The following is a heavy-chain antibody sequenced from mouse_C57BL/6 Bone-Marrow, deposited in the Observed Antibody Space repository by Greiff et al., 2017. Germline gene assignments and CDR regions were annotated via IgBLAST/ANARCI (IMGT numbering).Heavy chain of an antibody. CDR1: GFTFSSYA. D-gene: IGHD3-2*02. V-gene: IGHV5-4*01. Sequence: EVMLVESGGGLVKPGGSLKLSCAASGFTFSSYAMSWVRQTPEKRLEWVATISDGGSYTDYPDNVKGRFTISRDNAKNNLYLQMSHLKSEDTAMYYCARDGQADYWGQGTTLTVAS. CDR3: ARDGQADY. CDR2: ISDGGSYT. J-gene: IGHJ2*01.